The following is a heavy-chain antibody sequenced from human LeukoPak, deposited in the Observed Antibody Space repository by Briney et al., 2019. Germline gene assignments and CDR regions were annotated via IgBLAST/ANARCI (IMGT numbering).Heavy chain of an antibody. J-gene: IGHJ4*02. Sequence: GGSLRLSCAASGFTFSSYWMSWVRQAPGKGLEWVANIRRDGGEKNYVDSVRGRFTISRDNAKNSLYLQMSSLRAEDTAVYYCARDRPFDSAIIPWGQGTLVTVST. CDR1: GFTFSSYW. V-gene: IGHV3-7*01. CDR3: ARDRPFDSAIIP. CDR2: IRRDGGEK. D-gene: IGHD3-3*01.